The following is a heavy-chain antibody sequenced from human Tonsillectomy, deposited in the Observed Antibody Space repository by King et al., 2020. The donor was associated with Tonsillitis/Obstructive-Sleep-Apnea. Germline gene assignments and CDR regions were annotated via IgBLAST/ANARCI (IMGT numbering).Heavy chain of an antibody. D-gene: IGHD3-22*01. Sequence: VQLVESGAEVKKPGASVKVSCKASGYTFTGYYMHWVRQAPGQGLEWMGWINPNTGGPNYAQKFKGWVTMTQDTSLSTAYMEMSWLRSDDTAVYYCARGSRHYYDSSGFQNYYYYMDVWGKGTTVTVSS. V-gene: IGHV1-2*04. CDR1: GYTFTGYY. J-gene: IGHJ6*03. CDR2: INPNTGGP. CDR3: ARGSRHYYDSSGFQNYYYYMDV.